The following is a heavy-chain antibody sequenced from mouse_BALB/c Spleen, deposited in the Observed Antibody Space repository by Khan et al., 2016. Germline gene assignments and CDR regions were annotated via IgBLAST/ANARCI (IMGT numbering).Heavy chain of an antibody. V-gene: IGHV6-6*02. CDR2: IRLKSNTYAT. CDR1: GFTFSNYW. CDR3: TRDWYFDV. J-gene: IGHJ1*01. Sequence: EVKLEESGGGLVQPGGSMKLSCVASGFTFSNYWMNWVRQSPAKGLEWVAEIRLKSNTYATHYAESVKGRFTISRDDAESRHYLPMNNLRAEDTVIYYCTRDWYFDVWGAGTTVTVSS.